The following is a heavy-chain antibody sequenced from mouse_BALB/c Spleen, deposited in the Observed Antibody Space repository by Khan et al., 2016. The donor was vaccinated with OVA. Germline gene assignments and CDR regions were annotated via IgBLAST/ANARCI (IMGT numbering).Heavy chain of an antibody. CDR2: IDPANGNT. J-gene: IGHJ1*01. CDR1: GFNIKDTY. Sequence: EVQLKQSGAELVKPGASVKLSCTASGFNIKDTYMHWVKQRPEQGLEWIGRIDPANGNTKYDPKFQGKATITADTSSNTAYLQLSSLTSEDTAVYYCARYYGSSYWYFDVWGAGTTVTVSS. V-gene: IGHV14-3*02. D-gene: IGHD1-1*01. CDR3: ARYYGSSYWYFDV.